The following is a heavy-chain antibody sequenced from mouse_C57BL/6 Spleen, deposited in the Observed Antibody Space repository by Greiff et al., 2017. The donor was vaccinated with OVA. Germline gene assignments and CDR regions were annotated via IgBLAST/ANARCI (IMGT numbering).Heavy chain of an antibody. CDR2: IYPGDGDT. V-gene: IGHV1-82*01. CDR1: GYAFSSSW. CDR3: AREDYDYEDYYAMDY. J-gene: IGHJ4*01. Sequence: QVQLQQSGPELVKPGASVKISCKASGYAFSSSWMNWVKQRPGKGLEWIGRIYPGDGDTNYNGKFKGKATLTADKSSSTAYMQLSSLTSEDSAVDFCAREDYDYEDYYAMDYWGQGTSVTVSS. D-gene: IGHD2-4*01.